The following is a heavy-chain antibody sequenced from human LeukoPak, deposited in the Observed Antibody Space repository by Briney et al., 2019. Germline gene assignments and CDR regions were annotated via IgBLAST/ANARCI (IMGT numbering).Heavy chain of an antibody. CDR3: ARGLQYQLLKALGYYYMDV. CDR1: GGTFSSHA. V-gene: IGHV1-69*05. D-gene: IGHD2-2*01. Sequence: SVNVSCKASGGTFSSHAIAWVRQAPGQGPEWMGGIIPISGTANYAQKFQGRVTITTDESTSTAYMELSSLTSDDTAVYYCARGLQYQLLKALGYYYMDVWGEGTTVTVSS. CDR2: IIPISGTA. J-gene: IGHJ6*03.